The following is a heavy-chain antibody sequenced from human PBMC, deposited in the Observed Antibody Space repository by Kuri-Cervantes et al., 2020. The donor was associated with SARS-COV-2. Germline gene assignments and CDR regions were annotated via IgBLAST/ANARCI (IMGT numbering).Heavy chain of an antibody. J-gene: IGHJ4*02. CDR1: GYTLTELS. D-gene: IGHD1-26*01. Sequence: ASVKVSCKVSGYTLTELSMHWVRQAPGQGLEWMGWISAYNGNTNYAQKLQGRVTMTTDTSTSTAYMELRSLRSDDTAVYYCARGLDSGSYLSPWGADYWGQGTPVTVSS. CDR3: ARGLDSGSYLSPWGADY. V-gene: IGHV1-18*01. CDR2: ISAYNGNT.